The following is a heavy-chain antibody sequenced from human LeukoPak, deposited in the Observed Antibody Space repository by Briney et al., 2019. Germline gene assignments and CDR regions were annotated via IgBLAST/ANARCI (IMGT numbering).Heavy chain of an antibody. CDR3: ARNSGGVVDY. Sequence: SQTLSLTCAVSGDSVSRNSATWNWIRQSPSRGLEWLGRTYCRSKWYREYAVSVKGRITINPDTSENQFSLQLNSVTPEDTAVYYCARNSGGVVDYWGPGTLVTVSS. V-gene: IGHV6-1*01. CDR1: GDSVSRNSAT. CDR2: TYCRSKWYR. D-gene: IGHD3-16*01. J-gene: IGHJ4*02.